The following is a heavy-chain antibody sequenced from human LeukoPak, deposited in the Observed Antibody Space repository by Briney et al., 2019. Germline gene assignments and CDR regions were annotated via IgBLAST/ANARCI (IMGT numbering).Heavy chain of an antibody. D-gene: IGHD4/OR15-4a*01. CDR2: IYSGGST. V-gene: IGHV3-53*01. CDR1: GDSISSGSYY. J-gene: IGHJ4*02. CDR3: ARAQDLGAIDY. Sequence: ETLSLTCTVSGDSISSGSYYWSWVRQAPGKGLEWVSVIYSGGSTYYADSVKGRFTISRDNSKNTLYLQMNSLRAEDTAVYYCARAQDLGAIDYWGQGTLVTVSS.